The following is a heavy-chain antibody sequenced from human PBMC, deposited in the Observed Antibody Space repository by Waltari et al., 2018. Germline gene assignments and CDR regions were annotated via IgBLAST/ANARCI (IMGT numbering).Heavy chain of an antibody. V-gene: IGHV3-33*01. CDR3: ARDSGQQLAYYFDY. J-gene: IGHJ4*02. D-gene: IGHD6-13*01. CDR1: GFTFRISC. Sequence: QVQLVESGGGVVQPGRSLRLSCAASGFTFRISCIHWFRQAPGKGLEWVAVIWYDGRKKYYADSVKGRFTISRDNSKNTLYLQMNSLRAEDTAVYYCARDSGQQLAYYFDYWGQGTLVTVSS. CDR2: IWYDGRKK.